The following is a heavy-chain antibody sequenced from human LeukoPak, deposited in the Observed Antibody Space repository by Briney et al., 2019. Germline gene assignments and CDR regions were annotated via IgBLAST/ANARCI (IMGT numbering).Heavy chain of an antibody. CDR2: IYPGDSET. CDR1: GYSFTTYY. Sequence: GESLKISCKGSGYSFTTYYIGWVRQMPGKGLEWVGIIYPGDSETRYSPSFQGLVTISADKSISTAYLQWSSLKASDTAMYYCARQDYDFWSGYQNWYFDLWGRGTLVTVSS. D-gene: IGHD3-3*01. V-gene: IGHV5-51*01. J-gene: IGHJ2*01. CDR3: ARQDYDFWSGYQNWYFDL.